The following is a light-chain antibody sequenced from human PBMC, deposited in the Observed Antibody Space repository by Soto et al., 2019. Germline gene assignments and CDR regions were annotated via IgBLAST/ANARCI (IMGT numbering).Light chain of an antibody. V-gene: IGLV1-40*01. Sequence: QSVLTQPPSVSGAPGQRVTISCTGSSSNIGAGFDVHWYHQIAGTAPKLLIYGNSNRPSGVPDRFSGSKSGNTASLTISGLQAEDEADYYCCSRAGTYTLIFGGGTKLTVL. CDR2: GNS. CDR1: SSNIGAGFD. J-gene: IGLJ2*01. CDR3: CSRAGTYTLI.